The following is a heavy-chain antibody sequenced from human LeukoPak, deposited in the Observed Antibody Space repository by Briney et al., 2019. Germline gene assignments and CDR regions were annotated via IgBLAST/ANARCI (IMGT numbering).Heavy chain of an antibody. Sequence: ASVKVSCKASGGTFSSYAISWVRQAPGQGLEWMGGIIPIFGTANYAQKFQGRVTITADESTSTAYMELSSLRSEDTAVYYCARGSSTSCYNCAYYIDVWGKGTTVTVSS. J-gene: IGHJ6*03. V-gene: IGHV1-69*01. CDR2: IIPIFGTA. CDR3: ARGSSTSCYNCAYYIDV. CDR1: GGTFSSYA. D-gene: IGHD2-2*02.